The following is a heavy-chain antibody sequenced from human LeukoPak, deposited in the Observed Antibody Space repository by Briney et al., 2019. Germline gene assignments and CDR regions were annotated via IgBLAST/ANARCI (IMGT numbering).Heavy chain of an antibody. CDR1: GFTFSSYA. Sequence: GGSLRLSCAASGFTFSSYAMSWVRQAPGKGVEWVSGISGSGGSTYYADSVKGRFTISRDNSKNTLYLQMNSLRAEDTAVYYCAKDRIAAAGTIPYFDYWGQGTLVTVSS. CDR2: ISGSGGST. J-gene: IGHJ4*02. V-gene: IGHV3-23*01. D-gene: IGHD6-13*01. CDR3: AKDRIAAAGTIPYFDY.